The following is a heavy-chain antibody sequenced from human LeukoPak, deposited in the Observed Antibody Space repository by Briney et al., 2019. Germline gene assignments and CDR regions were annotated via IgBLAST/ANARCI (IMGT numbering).Heavy chain of an antibody. D-gene: IGHD3-9*01. V-gene: IGHV1-69*04. CDR3: ARDDYDILTGYTLGAFDI. J-gene: IGHJ3*02. CDR1: GGTFSSYA. CDR2: IIPILGIA. Sequence: ASVKVSCKASGGTFSSYAISWVRQAPGQGLEWMGRIIPILGIANYAQEFQGRVTITADKSTSTAYMELSSLRSEDTAVYYCARDDYDILTGYTLGAFDIWGQGTMVTVSS.